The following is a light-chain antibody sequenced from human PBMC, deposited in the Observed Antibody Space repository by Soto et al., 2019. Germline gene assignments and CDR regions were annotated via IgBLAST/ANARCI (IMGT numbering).Light chain of an antibody. J-gene: IGKJ5*01. Sequence: DIVMTQSPDSLAVSLGERATINCKSSQSVLYSSNNKNYLAWYQQKPGQPPKLLIYWASTRESGVPDRFSGSGSGTDFTLTINSLQPGDFATYYCQQSYTNPITLGQGTRLEIK. CDR2: WAS. V-gene: IGKV4-1*01. CDR3: QQSYTNPIT. CDR1: QSVLYSSNNKNY.